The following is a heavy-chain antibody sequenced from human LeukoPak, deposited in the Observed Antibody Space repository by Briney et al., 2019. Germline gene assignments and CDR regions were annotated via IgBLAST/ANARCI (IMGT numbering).Heavy chain of an antibody. CDR1: GFTFSDYY. CDR3: ARLVRYSGSWYRPLFYYMDV. CDR2: ISSSGSTI. D-gene: IGHD6-13*01. V-gene: IGHV3-11*01. J-gene: IGHJ6*03. Sequence: GGSLGLSCAASGFTFSDYYMSWIRQAPGKGLEWVSYISSSGSTIYYADSVKGRFTISRDNAKNSLYLQMNSLRAEDTAVYYCARLVRYSGSWYRPLFYYMDVWGQGTTVTVSS.